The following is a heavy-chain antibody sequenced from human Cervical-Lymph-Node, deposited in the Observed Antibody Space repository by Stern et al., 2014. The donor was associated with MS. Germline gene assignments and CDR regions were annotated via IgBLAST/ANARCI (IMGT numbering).Heavy chain of an antibody. Sequence: VQLVESGAEVKKPGSSVKVSCKASGGTFSTFAISWVRQAPGQGLEWMGGSIPIFATANSAQNFQGRVTITADESTSTAYMELSSLRSEDTAVYYCARGVVPAATYYYYGVDVWGQGTTVTVSS. V-gene: IGHV1-69*01. J-gene: IGHJ6*02. CDR1: GGTFSTFA. CDR2: SIPIFATA. D-gene: IGHD2-2*01. CDR3: ARGVVPAATYYYYGVDV.